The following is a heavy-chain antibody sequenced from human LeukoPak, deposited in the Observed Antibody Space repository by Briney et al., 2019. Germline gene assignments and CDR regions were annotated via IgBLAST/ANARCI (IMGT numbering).Heavy chain of an antibody. CDR2: IYYSGST. V-gene: IGHV4-39*01. CDR3: ARPLYCSITSCPNWFDP. J-gene: IGHJ5*02. D-gene: IGHD2-2*01. CDR1: GGSISSSSYY. Sequence: SETLSLTCTVSGGSISSSSYYWGWIRQPPGKGLEWIGSIYYSGSTYYNPSLKSRVTISVDTSKNQFSLKLSSVTAADTAVYYCARPLYCSITSCPNWFDPWGQGTLVTVSS.